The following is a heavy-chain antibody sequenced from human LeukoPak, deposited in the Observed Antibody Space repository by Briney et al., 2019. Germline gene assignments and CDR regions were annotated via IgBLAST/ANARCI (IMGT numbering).Heavy chain of an antibody. D-gene: IGHD2-21*01. CDR1: GGSISSGSYY. CDR3: ARIPRDYYMDV. CDR2: IYTSGST. J-gene: IGHJ6*03. V-gene: IGHV4-61*02. Sequence: SQTLSLTCTVSGGSISSGSYYWSWIRQPAGKGLEWIGRIYTSGSTNYNPSLKSRVTMSVDTSKNQFSLKLSSVTAADTAVYYCARIPRDYYMDVWGKGTTVTVSS.